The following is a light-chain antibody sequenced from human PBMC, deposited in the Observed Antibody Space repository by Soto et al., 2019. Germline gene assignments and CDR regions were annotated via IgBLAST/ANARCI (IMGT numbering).Light chain of an antibody. Sequence: EIVMTQSPATLSVSPGERATRSCGASQSVSSNLAWYQQKPGQAPRLLIYGASTRATGIPARFSGSGSGTEFTLTISSLQSEDFAVYYCQQYNAWPLTFGGGTKVDIK. CDR3: QQYNAWPLT. J-gene: IGKJ4*01. V-gene: IGKV3D-15*01. CDR1: QSVSSN. CDR2: GAS.